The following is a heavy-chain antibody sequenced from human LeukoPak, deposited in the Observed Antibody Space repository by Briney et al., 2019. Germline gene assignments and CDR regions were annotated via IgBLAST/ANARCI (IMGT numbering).Heavy chain of an antibody. CDR3: ATYQLSGYFDY. Sequence: SETLSLTCTGSGGSISSYYWSWIRQPPGKGLEWIGYFYYSGSTNYNPSLKSRVTISVDTSKNQFSLKLSSVTAADTAVYYCATYQLSGYFDYWGQGTLVTVSS. J-gene: IGHJ4*02. D-gene: IGHD2-2*01. CDR2: FYYSGST. CDR1: GGSISSYY. V-gene: IGHV4-59*01.